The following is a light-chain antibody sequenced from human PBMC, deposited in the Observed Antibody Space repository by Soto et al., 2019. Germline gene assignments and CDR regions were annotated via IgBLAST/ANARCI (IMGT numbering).Light chain of an antibody. J-gene: IGKJ5*01. CDR1: QSINNY. Sequence: EIVLTQSPDTLALSPGDRATLSCMASQSINNYLAWYQQKPGQAPRLLIYDGSNRATGIPARFSGSGSGTDFTLTISSLEPEDFAVYYCQQRSDWPPITFGQGTRLEIK. CDR2: DGS. V-gene: IGKV3-11*01. CDR3: QQRSDWPPIT.